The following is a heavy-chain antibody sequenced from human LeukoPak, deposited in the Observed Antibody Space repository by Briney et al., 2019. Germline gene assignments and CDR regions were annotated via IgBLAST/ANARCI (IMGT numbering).Heavy chain of an antibody. CDR2: IKSDGNGT. CDR1: GFPFSSYW. D-gene: IGHD3-10*01. CDR3: VRDGSGSYPIDY. Sequence: GGSLRLSCAASGFPFSSYWMHWVRQAPGKGLVWVSRIKSDGNGTSYEDSVEGRFTISRDNANNTLYRQRNSLRAEDTAVYYCVRDGSGSYPIDYWGQGTLVTVSS. J-gene: IGHJ4*02. V-gene: IGHV3-74*01.